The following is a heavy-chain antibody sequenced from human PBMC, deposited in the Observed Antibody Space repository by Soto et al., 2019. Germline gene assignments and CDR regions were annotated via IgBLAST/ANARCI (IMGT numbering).Heavy chain of an antibody. Sequence: QVQLVESGGGVVQPGRSLRLSCAVSGFTFSNYAMHWVRQAPGKGLEWVTVISYDGSKKYYADSVKGRFTISRDNSKNTLYLQLNSLRAEDTAVYHCARYPSAGTYYYYGMDVWGQGTTVTVSS. J-gene: IGHJ6*02. CDR1: GFTFSNYA. CDR2: ISYDGSKK. CDR3: ARYPSAGTYYYYGMDV. V-gene: IGHV3-30-3*01.